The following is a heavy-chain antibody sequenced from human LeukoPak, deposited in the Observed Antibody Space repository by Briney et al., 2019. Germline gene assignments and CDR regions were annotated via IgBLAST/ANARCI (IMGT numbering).Heavy chain of an antibody. D-gene: IGHD5-12*01. CDR3: ARPTHDSGIYMTLQY. V-gene: IGHV5-51*01. Sequence: GESLKISCKGSGYSFTSYWIGWVGQMPGKGLEWMGVIYPGDSDTRYSASFQGQVTFSADKSTSTAYLQWSSLKASDTAMYYCARPTHDSGIYMTLQYWGQGTLVTVSS. CDR2: IYPGDSDT. CDR1: GYSFTSYW. J-gene: IGHJ4*02.